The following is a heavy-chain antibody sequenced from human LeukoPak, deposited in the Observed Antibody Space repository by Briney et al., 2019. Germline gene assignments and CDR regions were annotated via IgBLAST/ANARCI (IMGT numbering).Heavy chain of an antibody. V-gene: IGHV3-15*01. CDR1: GFTFSSYG. CDR2: IKSKTDGGTT. CDR3: TTGPGYSYGFNAFDI. J-gene: IGHJ3*02. D-gene: IGHD5-18*01. Sequence: GGSLRLSCAASGFTFSSYGMSWVRQVPGKGLEWVGRIKSKTDGGTTDYAAPVKGRFTISRDDSKNTLYLQMNSLKTEDTAVYYCTTGPGYSYGFNAFDIWGQGTMVTVSS.